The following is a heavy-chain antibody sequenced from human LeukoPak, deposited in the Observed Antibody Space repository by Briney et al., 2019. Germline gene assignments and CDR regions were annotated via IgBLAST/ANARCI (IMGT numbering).Heavy chain of an antibody. D-gene: IGHD5-12*01. CDR1: GGTFSSYA. Sequence: SVKVSCKASGGTFSSYAISWVRQAPGQGLEWMGRIIPILGIANYAQKFQGRVTITADKSTSTAYMELSSLRSEDTAVYYCARPDYYRGSYYYYGMDVWGQGTTVTVSS. CDR3: ARPDYYRGSYYYYGMDV. J-gene: IGHJ6*02. V-gene: IGHV1-69*04. CDR2: IIPILGIA.